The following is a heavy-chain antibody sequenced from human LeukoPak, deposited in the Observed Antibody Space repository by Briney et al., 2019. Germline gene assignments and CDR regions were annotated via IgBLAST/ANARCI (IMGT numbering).Heavy chain of an antibody. J-gene: IGHJ4*02. D-gene: IGHD1-26*01. CDR3: TGFYGGSYAY. CDR1: GFTLSSYA. V-gene: IGHV3-23*01. CDR2: ISDSGGST. Sequence: PGGSLRPSCTASGFTLSSYAMAWVRQAPGKGLDWVSTISDSGGSTFYADSVKGRFTISRDNSRNIVFLQINSLRAEDTAMYYCTGFYGGSYAYWGQGTLVTVSS.